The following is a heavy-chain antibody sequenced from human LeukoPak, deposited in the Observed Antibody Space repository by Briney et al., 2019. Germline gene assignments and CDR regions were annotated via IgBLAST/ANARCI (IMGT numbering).Heavy chain of an antibody. CDR2: ISTSGSII. CDR1: GFTFRSHE. J-gene: IGHJ4*02. D-gene: IGHD3-10*01. CDR3: ARGGNSLDY. V-gene: IGHV3-48*03. Sequence: PGGSLRLSCAVSGFTFRSHEMNWVRQAPGKGLEWISYISTSGSIIYYADSVKGRFTISRDNAKNSLYLQMNSLRVEDTAVYYCARGGNSLDYWGQGTLVTVSS.